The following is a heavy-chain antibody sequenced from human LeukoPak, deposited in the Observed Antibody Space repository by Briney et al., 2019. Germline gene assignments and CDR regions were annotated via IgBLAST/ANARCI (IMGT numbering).Heavy chain of an antibody. Sequence: ASVKVSCKASGGTFSSYAISWVRQAPGQGLEWMGGIIPIFGTANYAQKFQGRVTITADESTSTAYMELSSLRSEDTAVHYCARDHCSSTSCYTLGGFDYWGQGTLVTVSS. D-gene: IGHD2-2*02. CDR3: ARDHCSSTSCYTLGGFDY. CDR2: IIPIFGTA. V-gene: IGHV1-69*13. CDR1: GGTFSSYA. J-gene: IGHJ4*02.